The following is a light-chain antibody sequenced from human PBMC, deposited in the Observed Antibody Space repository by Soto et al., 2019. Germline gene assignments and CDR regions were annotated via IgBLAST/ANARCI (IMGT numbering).Light chain of an antibody. J-gene: IGKJ3*01. CDR1: QSVSSD. Sequence: EVVMTQSPVTLSVSPGERATLSCRASQSVSSDLAWYQQKPGPAPRRLIYGASTSATGIPARFSGSGSGNEFPLPIRSLPSEDFGVYYWQQYNSWTFTLRPGTKVDIK. CDR2: GAS. V-gene: IGKV3-15*01. CDR3: QQYNSWTFT.